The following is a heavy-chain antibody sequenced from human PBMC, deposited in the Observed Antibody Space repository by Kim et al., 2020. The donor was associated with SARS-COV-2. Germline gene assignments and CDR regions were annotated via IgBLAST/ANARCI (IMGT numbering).Heavy chain of an antibody. V-gene: IGHV3-30*04. CDR3: ARDFVVVVTAVDYYYGMDV. J-gene: IGHJ6*02. CDR1: GFTFSSYA. Sequence: GGSLRLSCAASGFTFSSYAMHWVRQAPGKGLEWVAVISYDGSNKYYADSVKGRFTISRDNSKNTLYLQMNSLRAEDTAVYYCARDFVVVVTAVDYYYGMDVWGQGTTVTVSS. CDR2: ISYDGSNK. D-gene: IGHD2-21*02.